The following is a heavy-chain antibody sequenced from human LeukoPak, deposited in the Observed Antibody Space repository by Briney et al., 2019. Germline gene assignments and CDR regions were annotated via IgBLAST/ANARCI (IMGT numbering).Heavy chain of an antibody. CDR1: GFTFSEFG. CDR3: ARGAGTYYGTDTFDL. CDR2: IRSEENKI. Sequence: GGSLRLSCEASGFTFSEFGLHWVRPAPGKGLDGVAFIRSEENKIYYLASVRSRFTISRDNSKNTLFLQMSSLRDEDTAVYYCARGAGTYYGTDTFDLWGQGTMVTVSS. V-gene: IGHV3-30*02. D-gene: IGHD1-26*01. J-gene: IGHJ3*01.